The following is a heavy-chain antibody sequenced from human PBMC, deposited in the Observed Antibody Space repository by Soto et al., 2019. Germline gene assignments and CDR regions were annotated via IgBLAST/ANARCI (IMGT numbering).Heavy chain of an antibody. CDR1: GGSISSSNW. D-gene: IGHD3-9*01. V-gene: IGHV4-4*02. Sequence: KPSETLSLTCAVSGGSISSSNWWSWVRQPPGKGLEWIGEIYHSGSTNYNPSLKSRVTISVDKSKNQFSLKLSSVTAADTAVYYCARGHDILTGSPQVNELTYGMDVWGQGTTVTVSS. CDR2: IYHSGST. CDR3: ARGHDILTGSPQVNELTYGMDV. J-gene: IGHJ6*02.